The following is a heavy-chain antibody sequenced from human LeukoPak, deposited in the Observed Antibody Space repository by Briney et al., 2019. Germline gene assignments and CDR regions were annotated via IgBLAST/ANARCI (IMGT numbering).Heavy chain of an antibody. D-gene: IGHD6-6*01. Sequence: QPGGSLRLSWAASGFTFDNYAMHWVRQAPGKGLEWVSGISWNSGSIGYADSVKGRFTISRDNAKNSLYLQMNSLRAEDTALYYCAKSLGSRSSPPDYWGQGTLVTVSS. J-gene: IGHJ4*02. CDR3: AKSLGSRSSPPDY. CDR1: GFTFDNYA. V-gene: IGHV3-9*01. CDR2: ISWNSGSI.